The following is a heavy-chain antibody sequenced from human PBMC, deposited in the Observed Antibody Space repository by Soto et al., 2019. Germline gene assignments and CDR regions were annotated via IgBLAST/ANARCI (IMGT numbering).Heavy chain of an antibody. Sequence: GGSLRLSCAASGFTFSNAWMSWVRQAPGKGLEWVGRIKSKTDGWSTDYAAPVKGRFTISRDDSKNTLYLQMNSLKTEDTAVYYCTYMPYDSSGYYFDYWGQGTLVTVSS. CDR1: GFTFSNAW. CDR3: TYMPYDSSGYYFDY. CDR2: IKSKTDGWST. J-gene: IGHJ4*02. V-gene: IGHV3-15*01. D-gene: IGHD3-22*01.